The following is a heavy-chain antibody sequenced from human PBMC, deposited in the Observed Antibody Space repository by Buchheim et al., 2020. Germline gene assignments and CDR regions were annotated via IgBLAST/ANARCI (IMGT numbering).Heavy chain of an antibody. CDR1: GGSVSSGSYY. J-gene: IGHJ4*02. D-gene: IGHD3-16*02. Sequence: QVQLQESGPGLVKPSETLSLTCTVSGGSVSSGSYYWSWIRQPPGKGLEWIGYIYYSGSTNYNPSLKSRVTISVDTSKNQFSLKLSSVTAADTAVYYCARGPRAIMITFGGVIDPYYFDYWGQGTL. CDR3: ARGPRAIMITFGGVIDPYYFDY. CDR2: IYYSGST. V-gene: IGHV4-61*01.